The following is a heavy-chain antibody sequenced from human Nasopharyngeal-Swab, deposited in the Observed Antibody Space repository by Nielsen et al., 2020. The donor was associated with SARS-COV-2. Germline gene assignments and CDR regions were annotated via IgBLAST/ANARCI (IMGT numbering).Heavy chain of an antibody. CDR1: EFTFSNYA. J-gene: IGHJ4*02. CDR2: ISYDGSLK. Sequence: GESLKISCAASEFTFSNYALHWVRQAPGKGLEWLAVISYDGSLKYYANSVKGRFSISRDNSRNTLYLHMNSLTTDDTGIFYCATEGGSTDFNYWGQGTLVTVSS. CDR3: ATEGGSTDFNY. D-gene: IGHD3-16*01. V-gene: IGHV3-30*04.